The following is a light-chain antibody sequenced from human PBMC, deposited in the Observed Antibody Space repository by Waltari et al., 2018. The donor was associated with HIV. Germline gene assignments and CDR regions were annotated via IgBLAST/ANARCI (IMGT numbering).Light chain of an antibody. CDR1: ALPKQY. Sequence: SYELTQPTSVSVSPGQTARITCSGDALPKQYTYWYQQKPGQAPVLVIYKDSERPSGVPDRFSGSKSGNTASLTVSGLQADDEADYYCSSYAGSSTWVFGGGTKLTVL. V-gene: IGLV3-25*02. J-gene: IGLJ3*02. CDR3: SYAGSSTWV. CDR2: KDS.